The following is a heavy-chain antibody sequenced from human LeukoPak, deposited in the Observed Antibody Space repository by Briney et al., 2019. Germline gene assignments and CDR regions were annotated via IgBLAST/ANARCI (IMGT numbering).Heavy chain of an antibody. Sequence: GGSLRLSCAASGFTFSSYGMHWVRQAPGKGLEWVAFIRYDGSNKYYADSVKGRFTISRDNSKNTLYLQMNSLRAEDTAVYYCAKDHRFLGLRYCTNGVCSTFDYWGQGTLVTVSS. D-gene: IGHD2-8*01. CDR3: AKDHRFLGLRYCTNGVCSTFDY. J-gene: IGHJ4*02. V-gene: IGHV3-30*02. CDR1: GFTFSSYG. CDR2: IRYDGSNK.